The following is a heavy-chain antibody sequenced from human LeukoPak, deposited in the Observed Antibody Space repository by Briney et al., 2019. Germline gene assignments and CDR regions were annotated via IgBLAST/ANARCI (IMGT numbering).Heavy chain of an antibody. CDR3: AKSGGYGLIDY. D-gene: IGHD1-26*01. V-gene: IGHV4-34*01. CDR1: GESFSGYY. Sequence: SETLSLTCAVYGESFSGYYWSWIRQPPGKGLEWIGNIYYSGSTYYNESLESRVTISIDTSKNQFSLKLNSVTAADTAMYYCAKSGGYGLIDYWGQGTLVTVSS. J-gene: IGHJ4*02. CDR2: IYYSGST.